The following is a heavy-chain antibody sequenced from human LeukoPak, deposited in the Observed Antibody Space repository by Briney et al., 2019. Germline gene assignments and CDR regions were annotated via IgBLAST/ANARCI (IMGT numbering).Heavy chain of an antibody. J-gene: IGHJ3*02. CDR3: ARGYYDTAGAAFDM. CDR1: GYTFADFY. V-gene: IGHV1-2*04. D-gene: IGHD3-16*01. Sequence: ASVTVSCTTSGYTFADFYIHWVRQAPGQGLEWVGWINPNSGGTNYAQKFQDWVTMTIDTSISTAYLELRRLRSDDTAIYYCARGYYDTAGAAFDMWGHGTMVTVSS. CDR2: INPNSGGT.